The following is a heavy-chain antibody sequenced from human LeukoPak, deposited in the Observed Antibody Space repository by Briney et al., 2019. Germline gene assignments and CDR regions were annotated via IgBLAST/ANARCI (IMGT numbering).Heavy chain of an antibody. Sequence: GGSLRLSCAVSGFTFYSYAMHWVRQAPGKGLEWVAVISYDGSNKYYADSVKGRFTISRDNSKNTLYLQMNSLRAEDTAVYYCARASLRWELQGGFDYWSQGTLVTVSS. CDR3: ARASLRWELQGGFDY. CDR2: ISYDGSNK. D-gene: IGHD1-26*01. J-gene: IGHJ4*02. V-gene: IGHV3-30-3*01. CDR1: GFTFYSYA.